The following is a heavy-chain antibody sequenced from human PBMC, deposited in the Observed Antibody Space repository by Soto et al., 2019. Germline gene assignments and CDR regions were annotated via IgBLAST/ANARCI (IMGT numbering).Heavy chain of an antibody. Sequence: SVKVSCKASGFTFTSCAVHWVRQARGQRLQWIGGIVVGSGNTNYAQKFQERVTITRDMSTSTAYMELSSLRCEDTAVYYCAATEEFVVVTADYYYSYGMDVWGQGTTVTVSS. V-gene: IGHV1-58*01. D-gene: IGHD2-21*02. CDR1: GFTFTSCA. CDR2: IVVGSGNT. CDR3: AATEEFVVVTADYYYSYGMDV. J-gene: IGHJ6*02.